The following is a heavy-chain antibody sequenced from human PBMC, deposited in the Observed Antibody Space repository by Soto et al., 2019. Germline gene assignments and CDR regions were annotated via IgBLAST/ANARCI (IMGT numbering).Heavy chain of an antibody. Sequence: QVQLVQSGAEVKKPGSSVKVSCKASGGTFSSYAISWVRQAPGQGLEWMGGIIPIFGTATYAQKFQGRVTITADESTSTAYMELSSLRSEDTAVYYCARAGCSSTSCYTFRGYYYGMDVWGQGTTVTVSS. V-gene: IGHV1-69*01. CDR2: IIPIFGTA. D-gene: IGHD2-2*02. CDR1: GGTFSSYA. J-gene: IGHJ6*02. CDR3: ARAGCSSTSCYTFRGYYYGMDV.